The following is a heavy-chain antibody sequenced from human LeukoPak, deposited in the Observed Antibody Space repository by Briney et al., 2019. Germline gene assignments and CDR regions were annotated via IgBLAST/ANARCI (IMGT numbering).Heavy chain of an antibody. CDR3: ARGPTRYYFDY. CDR2: IYYSGST. Sequence: SETLSLTYTVSGGSISSYYWSWIRQPPAKALEWIGYIYYSGSTNYNPSLKSRVTISVDTSKNQFSLKLSSVTAADTAVYYCARGPTRYYFDYWGQGTLVTVSS. V-gene: IGHV4-59*01. J-gene: IGHJ4*02. CDR1: GGSISSYY.